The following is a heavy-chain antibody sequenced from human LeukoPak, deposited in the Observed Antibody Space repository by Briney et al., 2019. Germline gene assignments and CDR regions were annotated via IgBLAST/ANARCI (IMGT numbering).Heavy chain of an antibody. J-gene: IGHJ4*02. CDR1: GFTFTSYN. CDR3: ARGGLQSQRLDLLDS. CDR2: ISIISNYI. V-gene: IGHV3-21*01. D-gene: IGHD6-25*01. Sequence: GGSLRLSCAASGFTFTSYNMDWVRQAPGKGLEWLSSISIISNYIYYAESVKGGFTISRDNAKNLLYLQMDSLRAEDMAIYYCARGGLQSQRLDLLDSWGQGVLVTVSS.